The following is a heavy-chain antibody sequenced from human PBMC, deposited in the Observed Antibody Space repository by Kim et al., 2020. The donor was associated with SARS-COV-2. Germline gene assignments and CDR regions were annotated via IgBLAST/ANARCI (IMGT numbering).Heavy chain of an antibody. V-gene: IGHV3-30*07. J-gene: IGHJ4*02. Sequence: SGKGRFTISRDNSKNTLYLQMNSLRAEDTAVYYCVRSYCSGGSCYYFDYWGQGTLVTVSS. D-gene: IGHD2-15*01. CDR3: VRSYCSGGSCYYFDY.